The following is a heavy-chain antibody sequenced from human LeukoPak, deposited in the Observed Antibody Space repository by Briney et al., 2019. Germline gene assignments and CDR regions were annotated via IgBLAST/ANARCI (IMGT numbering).Heavy chain of an antibody. V-gene: IGHV5-51*01. CDR1: GYSFTSYW. CDR3: ARPVEQHSWYSAFDI. CDR2: FYPVDSDT. Sequence: GEPLNISCQGSGYSFTSYWIGWVRQLPGKGLEWMGIFYPVDSDTRFSPSFQGQVTISAAKSISTAYLQWSSLTVSDTAMYYCARPVEQHSWYSAFDIWGQGTMVTVSS. D-gene: IGHD6-13*01. J-gene: IGHJ3*02.